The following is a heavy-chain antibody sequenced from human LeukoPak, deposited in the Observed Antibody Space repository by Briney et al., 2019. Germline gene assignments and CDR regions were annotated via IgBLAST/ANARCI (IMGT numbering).Heavy chain of an antibody. Sequence: ASVKVSCKASGYTFTSYGISWVRQAPGQGLEWMGWISAYNGNTNYAQKLQGRVTMTTDTSTSTAYMELRSLRSDDTAVYYCARDLYGDYDPGDYYYYMDVWGKGTTVTVSS. CDR2: ISAYNGNT. CDR3: ARDLYGDYDPGDYYYYMDV. D-gene: IGHD4-17*01. CDR1: GYTFTSYG. V-gene: IGHV1-18*01. J-gene: IGHJ6*03.